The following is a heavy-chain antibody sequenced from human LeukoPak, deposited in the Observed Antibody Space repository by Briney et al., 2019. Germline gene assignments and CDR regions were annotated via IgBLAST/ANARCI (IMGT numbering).Heavy chain of an antibody. CDR2: TYYSGST. V-gene: IGHV4-39*01. CDR3: VRGLETAYDY. D-gene: IGHD5-24*01. Sequence: SETLSLTCTVSGGSISSSSYYWGWIRQPPGKGLEWIGNTYYSGSTHYSPSLKSRVTISVDTSKNQFSLRLSSVTAADTAVFYCVRGLETAYDYWGQGTLVTVSS. J-gene: IGHJ4*02. CDR1: GGSISSSSYY.